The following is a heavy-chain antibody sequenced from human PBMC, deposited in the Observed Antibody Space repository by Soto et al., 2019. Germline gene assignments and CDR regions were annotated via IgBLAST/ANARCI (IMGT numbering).Heavy chain of an antibody. CDR1: GLSLSSPAVG. V-gene: IGHV2-5*02. Sequence: NESGPTLVKPTQTLTLTCTFSGLSLSSPAVGVNWIRQPPGKALEWLALIYWDDDKQYSPSLRSRLTITKDTSKNQVVLTMTNVDPVDTATYYCAHGSGWLSDYWGQGPLVTVSS. CDR2: IYWDDDK. CDR3: AHGSGWLSDY. J-gene: IGHJ4*02. D-gene: IGHD6-19*01.